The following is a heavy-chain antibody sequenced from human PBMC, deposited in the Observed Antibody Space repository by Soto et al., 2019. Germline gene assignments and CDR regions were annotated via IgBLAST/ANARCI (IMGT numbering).Heavy chain of an antibody. Sequence: ASVKVSCKVSGYTFTSYGISWVRQAPGQGLEWMGWISAYNGNTNYAQKLQGRVTMTTDTSTSTAYMELRSLRSDDTAVYYCARDRGYYGSGSYDYWGQGTLVTVSS. V-gene: IGHV1-18*04. D-gene: IGHD3-10*01. CDR1: GYTFTSYG. CDR2: ISAYNGNT. CDR3: ARDRGYYGSGSYDY. J-gene: IGHJ4*02.